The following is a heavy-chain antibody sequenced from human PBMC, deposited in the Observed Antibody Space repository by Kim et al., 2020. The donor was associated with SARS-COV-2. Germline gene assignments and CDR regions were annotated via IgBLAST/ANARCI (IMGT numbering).Heavy chain of an antibody. D-gene: IGHD6-13*01. CDR1: GFSFSDYY. V-gene: IGHV3-11*03. Sequence: GGSLRLSCAASGFSFSDYYMIWIRQTPGKGLEWVSYISGNTGYTNYADSVKGRFTISRDNTKNSLYLQMTSLRAEDTALYYCARMPGGSSSWYYFDHWGQGTMVTVSS. J-gene: IGHJ4*02. CDR2: ISGNTGYT. CDR3: ARMPGGSSSWYYFDH.